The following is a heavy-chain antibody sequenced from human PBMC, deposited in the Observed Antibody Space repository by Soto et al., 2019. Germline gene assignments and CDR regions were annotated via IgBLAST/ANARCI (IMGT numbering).Heavy chain of an antibody. Sequence: QVHLVQSGVEVKTPGASVRVSCQASGYTFFTYDISWVRQAPGQGLEWMGWISTYSGDTKYAQKFQGSVTMTTDTYTTTAYLELRSLRSDDTAVYYCARHHGPTTSENGFDPWGQGTLVTVSS. CDR3: ARHHGPTTSENGFDP. CDR2: ISTYSGDT. D-gene: IGHD5-12*01. V-gene: IGHV1-18*01. J-gene: IGHJ5*02. CDR1: GYTFFTYD.